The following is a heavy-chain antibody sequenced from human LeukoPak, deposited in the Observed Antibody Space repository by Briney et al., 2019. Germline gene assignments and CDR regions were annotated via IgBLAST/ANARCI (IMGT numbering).Heavy chain of an antibody. V-gene: IGHV3-7*01. CDR1: GFTFSSYW. CDR2: IKQDGSEK. D-gene: IGHD6-13*01. CDR3: ARDRGRWQQLVLHYFGY. J-gene: IGHJ4*02. Sequence: QPGGSLRLSCAASGFTFSSYWMSWVRQAPGKGLEWVANIKQDGSEKYYVDSVKGRFTISRDNAKNSLYLQMNSLRAEDTAVYYCARDRGRWQQLVLHYFGYWGQGTLVTVSS.